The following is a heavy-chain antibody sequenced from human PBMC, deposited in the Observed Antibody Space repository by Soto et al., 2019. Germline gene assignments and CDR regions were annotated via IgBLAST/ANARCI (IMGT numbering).Heavy chain of an antibody. CDR2: ISAYNGNT. CDR3: ARHRITMVRGVGWFDP. V-gene: IGHV1-18*04. D-gene: IGHD3-10*01. CDR1: GYTFTSYG. J-gene: IGHJ5*02. Sequence: QVPLVQSGAEVKKPGASVKVSCKASGYTFTSYGISWVRQAPGQGLEWMGWISAYNGNTNYAQKLQGRVTMTTDTSTSTAYMELRSLRSDDTAVYYCARHRITMVRGVGWFDPWGQGTLVTVSS.